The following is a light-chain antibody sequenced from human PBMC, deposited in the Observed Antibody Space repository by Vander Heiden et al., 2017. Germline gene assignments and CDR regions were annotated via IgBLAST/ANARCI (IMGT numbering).Light chain of an antibody. CDR2: DVS. V-gene: IGLV2-11*01. CDR3: CSYAGSNTWV. Sequence: QSALTQPRSVSGSPGQSVTLSCTGTSSHVCSYDYVSWYQQHPGKAPNVMIYDVSKRPSGVPDRFSGSKSGKTAALTISGLQAEDEADYYYCSYAGSNTWVFGGGTKLTVL. CDR1: SSHVCSYDY. J-gene: IGLJ2*01.